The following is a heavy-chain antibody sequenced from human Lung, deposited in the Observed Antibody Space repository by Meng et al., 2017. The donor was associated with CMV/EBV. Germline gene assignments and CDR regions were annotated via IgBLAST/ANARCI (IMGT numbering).Heavy chain of an antibody. J-gene: IGHJ4*02. CDR3: ARGSYYFDY. CDR1: GFSLSTSGVG. CDR2: IYWNDDK. Sequence: LTCTFSGFSLSTSGVGVGWIRQPPGKALEWLALIYWNDDKRYSPSLKSRLTITKDTSKNQVVLTMTNMDPVDTATYYCARGSYYFDYWGQGTLVTVSS. V-gene: IGHV2-5*01. D-gene: IGHD6-25*01.